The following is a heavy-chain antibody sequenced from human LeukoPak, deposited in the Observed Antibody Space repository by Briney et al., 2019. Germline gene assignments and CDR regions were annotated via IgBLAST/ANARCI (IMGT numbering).Heavy chain of an antibody. CDR1: GYTFTGYY. D-gene: IGHD3-22*01. Sequence: GASVKVSCKASGYTFTGYYMHWVRQAPGQGLEWMGRTNPNSGGTNYAQKFQGRVTMTRDTSISTAYMELSRLRSDDTAVYYCARRPPLYDSSGYSGDYWGQGTLVTVSS. V-gene: IGHV1-2*06. J-gene: IGHJ4*02. CDR2: TNPNSGGT. CDR3: ARRPPLYDSSGYSGDY.